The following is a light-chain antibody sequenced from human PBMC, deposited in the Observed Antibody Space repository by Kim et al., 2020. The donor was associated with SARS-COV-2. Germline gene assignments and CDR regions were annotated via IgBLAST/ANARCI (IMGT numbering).Light chain of an antibody. CDR2: GIS. V-gene: IGKV3-20*01. CDR1: QSVNSDY. J-gene: IGKJ4*01. Sequence: EIVLTQFPDTLSLSPGERATLSCRASQSVNSDYFAWYQQKPGQGPRLLIHGISKRATGVPDRFSGSGSGTDFTLTISGLEPEDFAVYFWQHYSSSPLNYGGGNKVDIK. CDR3: QHYSSSPLN.